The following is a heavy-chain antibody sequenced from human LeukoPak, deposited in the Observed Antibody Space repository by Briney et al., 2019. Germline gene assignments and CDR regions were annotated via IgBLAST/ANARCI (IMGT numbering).Heavy chain of an antibody. V-gene: IGHV3-21*01. Sequence: GGSLRLSCAASGFIFSSYSMNWVRQAPGKGLEWVSYISSNSSYIYYADSVKGRFILSRDNAKNSLYLQMNSLRAEDTAVYYCGRVEGFDYWGQGTLVTVSS. CDR2: ISSNSSYI. CDR1: GFIFSSYS. J-gene: IGHJ4*02. CDR3: GRVEGFDY.